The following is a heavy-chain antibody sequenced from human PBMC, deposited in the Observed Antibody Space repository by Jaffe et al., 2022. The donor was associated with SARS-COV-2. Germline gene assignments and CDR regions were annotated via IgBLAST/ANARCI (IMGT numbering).Heavy chain of an antibody. V-gene: IGHV3-30*18. CDR2: ISYDGSNK. CDR3: AKEGAGQNYYDSSGYCDY. Sequence: QVQLVESGGGVVQPGRSLRLSCAASGFTFSSYGMHWVRQAPGKGLEWVAVISYDGSNKYYADSVKGRFTISRDNSKNTLYLQMNSLRAEDTAVYYCAKEGAGQNYYDSSGYCDYWGQGTLVTVSS. D-gene: IGHD3-22*01. CDR1: GFTFSSYG. J-gene: IGHJ4*02.